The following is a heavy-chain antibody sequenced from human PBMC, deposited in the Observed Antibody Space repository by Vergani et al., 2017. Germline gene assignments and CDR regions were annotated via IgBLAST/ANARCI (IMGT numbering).Heavy chain of an antibody. CDR3: ARNMVRGVRYYGMDV. D-gene: IGHD3-10*01. Sequence: QVQLQESGPGLVKPSETLSLTCTVSGGSISSYYWSWIRQPPGKGLEWIGYISYSGSTNYNPSLKSRVTISVDTSKNQFSLKLSSVTAADTAVYYCARNMVRGVRYYGMDVWGQGTTVTVSS. CDR1: GGSISSYY. V-gene: IGHV4-59*01. J-gene: IGHJ6*02. CDR2: ISYSGST.